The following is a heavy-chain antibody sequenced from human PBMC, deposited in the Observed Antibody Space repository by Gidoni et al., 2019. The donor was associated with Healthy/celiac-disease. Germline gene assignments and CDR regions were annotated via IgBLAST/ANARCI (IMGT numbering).Heavy chain of an antibody. CDR1: GFTFSSYA. J-gene: IGHJ4*02. Sequence: QVQLVESGGGVVQPGRSLRLSCAASGFTFSSYAMHWVRQAPGKGREWVAVISYDGSNKYYADSVKGRFTISRDNSKNTLYLQMNSLRAEDTAVYYCARDLGTERAHWGQGTLVTVSS. CDR2: ISYDGSNK. CDR3: ARDLGTERAH. V-gene: IGHV3-30-3*01. D-gene: IGHD1-1*01.